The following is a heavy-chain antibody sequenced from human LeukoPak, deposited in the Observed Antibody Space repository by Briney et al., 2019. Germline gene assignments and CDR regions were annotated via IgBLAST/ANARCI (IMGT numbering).Heavy chain of an antibody. CDR2: IWHDGSHK. CDR1: GFAFSSHS. Sequence: GGSLRLSCAASGFAFSSHSMNWVRQAPGKGLEWITVIWHDGSHKDYADSVKGRFTISRDNSKNTVYLQMNDLRAEDTALYYCAGGWGSKVYASAFDVWGQGTMVTVSS. V-gene: IGHV3-33*08. J-gene: IGHJ3*01. CDR3: AGGWGSKVYASAFDV. D-gene: IGHD2-8*01.